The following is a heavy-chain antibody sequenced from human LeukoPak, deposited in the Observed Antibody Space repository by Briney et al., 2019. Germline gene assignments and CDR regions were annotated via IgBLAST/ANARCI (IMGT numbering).Heavy chain of an antibody. Sequence: SETLSLTCTVSGGSISSYYWSWIRQPPGKGLEWIGYIYYSGSTNYNPSLKSRVTISVDTSKNQFSLKLSSVTAADTAVYYCARAGLGYDFWSGYAGYNWFDPRGQGTLVTVSS. CDR3: ARAGLGYDFWSGYAGYNWFDP. CDR2: IYYSGST. V-gene: IGHV4-59*01. J-gene: IGHJ5*02. CDR1: GGSISSYY. D-gene: IGHD3-3*01.